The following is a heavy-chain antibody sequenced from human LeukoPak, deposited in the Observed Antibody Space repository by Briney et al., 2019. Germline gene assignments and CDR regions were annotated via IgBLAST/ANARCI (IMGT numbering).Heavy chain of an antibody. V-gene: IGHV4-38-2*02. Sequence: SETLSLTCTVSGYSISSGYYWGWIRHPPGKGLEWSGSIYHSGSTYYNPSLKSRVTISVDTSKNQFSLKLRSVTAADTSVYYCARADYYSGSSGYYYETSFDYWGQGTLVTVS. CDR3: ARADYYSGSSGYYYETSFDY. D-gene: IGHD3-22*01. CDR1: GYSISSGYY. J-gene: IGHJ4*02. CDR2: IYHSGST.